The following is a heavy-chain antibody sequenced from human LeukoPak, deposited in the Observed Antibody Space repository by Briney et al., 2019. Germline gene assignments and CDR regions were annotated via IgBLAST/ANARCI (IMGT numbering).Heavy chain of an antibody. D-gene: IGHD3-3*01. CDR2: IYYSGST. CDR3: ARHSTIFGVITN. Sequence: PSETLSLTCTVSGGSIRSSYYYWGWIRQPPGKGLEWIGSIYYSGSTYYNPSLKSRVTISVDTSKNQFSLKLSSVTAADTAVCYCARHSTIFGVITNWGQGTLVTVSS. J-gene: IGHJ4*02. CDR1: GGSIRSSYYY. V-gene: IGHV4-39*01.